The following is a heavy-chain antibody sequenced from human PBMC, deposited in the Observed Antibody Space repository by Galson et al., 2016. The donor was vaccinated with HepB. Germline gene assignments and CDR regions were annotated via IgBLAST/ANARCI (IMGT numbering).Heavy chain of an antibody. CDR2: IIPIFAAP. Sequence: SVKVSCKASGGTFDKFAISWARQAPGQGLEWMGVIIPIFAAPHYAQEFQDRVTITADISTGTAYMEMRNLRSQDTAIYYCARENVEVTRGFFDPWGQGTLVTVSS. J-gene: IGHJ5*02. CDR1: GGTFDKFA. D-gene: IGHD2-21*02. CDR3: ARENVEVTRGFFDP. V-gene: IGHV1-69*06.